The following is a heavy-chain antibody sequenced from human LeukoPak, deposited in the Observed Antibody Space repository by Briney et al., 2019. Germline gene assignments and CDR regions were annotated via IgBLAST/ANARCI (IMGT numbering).Heavy chain of an antibody. D-gene: IGHD2-2*01. V-gene: IGHV4-31*03. CDR1: GGSISSGGYY. J-gene: IGHJ5*02. CDR3: ARDRSVPASNWFDP. CDR2: IYYSGST. Sequence: SETLSLTCTVSGGSISSGGYYWSWIRQHPGKGLEWIGYIYYSGSTYYNPSLKSRVTISVDTSKNQFSLKLSSVTAADTAVYYCARDRSVPASNWFDPWGQGTLVTVSS.